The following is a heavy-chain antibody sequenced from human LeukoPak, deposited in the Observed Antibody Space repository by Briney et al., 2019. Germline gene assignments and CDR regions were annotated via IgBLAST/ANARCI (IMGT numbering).Heavy chain of an antibody. D-gene: IGHD5-24*01. J-gene: IGHJ4*02. CDR1: GYTLTEVS. Sequence: ASVKVSCKVSGYTLTEVSMHWVRQAPGKGLEWMGGFDPEDGETIYAQKFQGRVTMTEDTSTDTAYMELSSLRSEDTAVYYCATMVGRRWLQLSYYFDYWGQGTLVTVRS. V-gene: IGHV1-24*01. CDR3: ATMVGRRWLQLSYYFDY. CDR2: FDPEDGET.